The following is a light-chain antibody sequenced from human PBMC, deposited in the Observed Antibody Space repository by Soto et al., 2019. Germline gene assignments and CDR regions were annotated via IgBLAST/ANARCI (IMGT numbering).Light chain of an antibody. V-gene: IGLV2-14*01. CDR2: EVS. CDR3: SSYTSSSTLYV. CDR1: SSDLSGYNY. J-gene: IGLJ1*01. Sequence: QSVLAQSASVSGSPGQSITISCTGTSSDLSGYNYVSWYQQHPGKAPKLIIYEVSNRPSGVSNRFSGSKSGNTASLTISGLQAEDEADYYCSSYTSSSTLYVFGTGTKVTVL.